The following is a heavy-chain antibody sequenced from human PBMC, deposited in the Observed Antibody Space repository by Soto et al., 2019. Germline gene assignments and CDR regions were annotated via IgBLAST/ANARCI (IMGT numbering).Heavy chain of an antibody. V-gene: IGHV4-59*01. CDR2: IYYSGST. D-gene: IGHD1-1*01. CDR1: AGSISSYY. J-gene: IGHJ4*02. Sequence: SETLSLTCPVSAGSISSYYWSSIRPPPGKGLEWIGYIYYSGSTNYNPSLKSRVTISVDTSKNQFSLKLSSVTAADTAVYYCARADLPRTGLYYFDYWGQGTLVTVSS. CDR3: ARADLPRTGLYYFDY.